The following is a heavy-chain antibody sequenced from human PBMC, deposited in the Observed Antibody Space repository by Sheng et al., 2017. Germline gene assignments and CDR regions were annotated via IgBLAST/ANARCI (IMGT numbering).Heavy chain of an antibody. CDR3: AKSGSSTSCHDY. J-gene: IGHJ4*02. Sequence: EVQLLESGGGLVQPGGSLRLSCAASGFTFSSYAMSWVRQAPGKGLEWVXAISGSGGSTYYADSVKGRFTISRDNSKNTLYLQMNSLRAEDTAVYYCAKSGSSTSCHDYWGQGTLVTVSS. V-gene: IGHV3-23*01. CDR1: GFTFSSYA. D-gene: IGHD2-2*01. CDR2: ISGSGGST.